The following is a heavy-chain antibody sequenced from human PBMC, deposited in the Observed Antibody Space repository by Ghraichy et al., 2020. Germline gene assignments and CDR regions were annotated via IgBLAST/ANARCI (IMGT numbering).Heavy chain of an antibody. V-gene: IGHV4-59*02. J-gene: IGHJ5*02. D-gene: IGHD6-19*01. CDR2: VYYSGGT. CDR3: ARYQAVAGYGNWLDP. CDR1: GGSVTSHY. Sequence: SQTLSLTCTVSGGSVTSHYWTWIRQPPGKGLEWIGYVYYSGGTNYNPSLKSRVTISVDTSKNQFSLKLTSVTAADTAVYYCARYQAVAGYGNWLDPWGQGTLGTVSS.